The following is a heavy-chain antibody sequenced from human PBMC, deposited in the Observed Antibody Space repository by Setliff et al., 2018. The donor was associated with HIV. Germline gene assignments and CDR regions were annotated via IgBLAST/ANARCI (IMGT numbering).Heavy chain of an antibody. Sequence: SETLSLTCTVSGASTSSHYWSWIRQPPGKGLEWIGFINYIGTTNYNPSLKSRVTISLDTSKNQFSLKMTSVTAADTAVYYCARDPHYYDSSGHYSWFYLDFWGQGTLVTVSS. D-gene: IGHD3-22*01. CDR2: INYIGTT. J-gene: IGHJ4*02. CDR3: ARDPHYYDSSGHYSWFYLDF. V-gene: IGHV4-59*11. CDR1: GASTSSHY.